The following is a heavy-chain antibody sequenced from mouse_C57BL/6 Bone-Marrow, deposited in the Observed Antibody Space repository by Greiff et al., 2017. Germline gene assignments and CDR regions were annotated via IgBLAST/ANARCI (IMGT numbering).Heavy chain of an antibody. Sequence: QVQLQQSGAELVRPGTSVKMSCKASGYTFTNYWIGWAKQRPGHGLEWIGDIYPGGGYTNYNEKFKGKATLTADKSSSTAYMQFSSLTSEDSPIYYCAREGAFYYAMDYWGQGTSVTVSS. J-gene: IGHJ4*01. CDR1: GYTFTNYW. D-gene: IGHD3-1*01. V-gene: IGHV1-63*01. CDR3: AREGAFYYAMDY. CDR2: IYPGGGYT.